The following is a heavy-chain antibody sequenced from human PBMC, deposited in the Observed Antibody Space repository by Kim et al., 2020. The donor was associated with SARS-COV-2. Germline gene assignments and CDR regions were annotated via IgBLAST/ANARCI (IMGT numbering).Heavy chain of an antibody. Sequence: GGSLRLSCAASGFMFGNSWMTWVRQAPGKGLEWLAIIKQDGSQRYYVDSVKGRFTISRDNARDSVYLQMDSLRPDDTAVYYCGREEEALSGYGDFGIDYWGQGTRVTVPS. D-gene: IGHD2-21*01. V-gene: IGHV3-7*01. CDR3: GREEEALSGYGDFGIDY. CDR1: GFMFGNSW. J-gene: IGHJ4*02. CDR2: IKQDGSQR.